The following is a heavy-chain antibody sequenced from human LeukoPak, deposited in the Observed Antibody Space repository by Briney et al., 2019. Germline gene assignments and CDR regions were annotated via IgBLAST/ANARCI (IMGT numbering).Heavy chain of an antibody. V-gene: IGHV3-66*02. CDR1: GFTVNNNY. J-gene: IGHJ4*02. CDR3: GRGRAGVGRDY. CDR2: IYSGGST. Sequence: PGGSLRLSCTASGFTVNNNYMSWVRQAAGKGLEWVSVIYSGGSTYYADSVKGRFNISRDNSKNTVDVQVNSLRAEDTAVYYYGRGRAGVGRDYWGQGNLVTVSS. D-gene: IGHD1-26*01.